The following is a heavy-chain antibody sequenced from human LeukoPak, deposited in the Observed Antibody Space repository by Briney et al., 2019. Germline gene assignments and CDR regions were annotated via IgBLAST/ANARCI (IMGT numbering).Heavy chain of an antibody. CDR3: ARGSSSIMVYYYGMDV. CDR2: IYYSGST. D-gene: IGHD6-13*01. Sequence: PSETLSLTCTVSGGSISPYYRSWIRQPPGKGLEWIGYIYYSGSTNYNPSLKSRVTISVDTSKNQFSLKLSSVTAADTAVYYCARGSSSIMVYYYGMDVWGQGTTVTVSS. V-gene: IGHV4-59*01. J-gene: IGHJ6*02. CDR1: GGSISPYY.